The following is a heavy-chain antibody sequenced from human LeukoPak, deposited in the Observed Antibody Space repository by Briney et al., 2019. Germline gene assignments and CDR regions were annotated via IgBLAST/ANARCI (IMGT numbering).Heavy chain of an antibody. CDR1: GYTFTSYY. V-gene: IGHV1-46*03. CDR3: ARASDSSGYYAPQHYFDY. CDR2: INPSGGST. D-gene: IGHD3-22*01. J-gene: IGHJ4*02. Sequence: DSMKASRKASGYTFTSYYMHWVRHAPGQGREWMGIINPSGGSTSYAQKFQGRVTMTRHTSTSTAYMELSSVRTEATAVYYCARASDSSGYYAPQHYFDYWGQGTLVTVSS.